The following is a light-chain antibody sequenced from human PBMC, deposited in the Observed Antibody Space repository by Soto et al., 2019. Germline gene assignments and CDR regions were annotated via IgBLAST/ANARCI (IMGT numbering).Light chain of an antibody. Sequence: EIVRTQSPATLSVSPGERATLSCRASPSVSNNLAWYPQKPGQAPSLLIFDASNRATGIPGRFSGNGSGKDFTLPLRRLKAEEFATDYWQQHQTYSTVGQGTKVEIK. J-gene: IGKJ1*01. CDR2: DAS. V-gene: IGKV3D-15*01. CDR1: PSVSNN. CDR3: QQHQTYST.